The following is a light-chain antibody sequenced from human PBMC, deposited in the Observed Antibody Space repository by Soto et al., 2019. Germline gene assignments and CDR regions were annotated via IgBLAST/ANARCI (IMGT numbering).Light chain of an antibody. J-gene: IGKJ1*01. V-gene: IGKV1-5*01. CDR3: QQYNAYSTWT. CDR1: QSISRW. CDR2: DAS. Sequence: DIQMTQSPSTLSASVGDRVTIACRASQSISRWLAWYQQKAGKAPKVLIWDASTLESGVPSRFSGSGSGTDFTLTISSLQPDDFATYYCQQYNAYSTWTFGQGTKVEIK.